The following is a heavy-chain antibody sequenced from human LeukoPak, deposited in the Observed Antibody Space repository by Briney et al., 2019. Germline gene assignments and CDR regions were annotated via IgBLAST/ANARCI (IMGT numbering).Heavy chain of an antibody. CDR3: ARDFRAVVQNYYYYYYGMDV. J-gene: IGHJ6*02. V-gene: IGHV1-2*06. D-gene: IGHD2-15*01. Sequence: ASVKVSCKASGYTFTGYYMHWVRQAPGQGLEWMGRINPNSGGTNYAQKFQGRVTMTRDTSISTAYMELSRLRSDDTAVYYCARDFRAVVQNYYYYYYGMDVWGQGTTVTVSS. CDR2: INPNSGGT. CDR1: GYTFTGYY.